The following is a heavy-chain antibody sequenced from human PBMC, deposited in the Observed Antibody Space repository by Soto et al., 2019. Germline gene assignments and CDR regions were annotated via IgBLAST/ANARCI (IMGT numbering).Heavy chain of an antibody. V-gene: IGHV1-69*13. J-gene: IGHJ6*02. CDR1: GGTFSSYA. CDR2: IIPIFGTA. CDR3: ARDRGYCSGGSCYYYYGMDV. D-gene: IGHD2-15*01. Sequence: ASVRVSCKASGGTFSSYAISWVRQAPGQGLEWMGGIIPIFGTANYAQKFQGRVTITADESTSTAYMELSSLRSEDTAVYYCARDRGYCSGGSCYYYYGMDVWGQGTTVTVSS.